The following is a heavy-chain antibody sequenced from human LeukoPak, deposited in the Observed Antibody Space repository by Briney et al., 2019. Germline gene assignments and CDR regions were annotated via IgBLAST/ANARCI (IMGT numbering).Heavy chain of an antibody. V-gene: IGHV1-46*01. Sequence: ASVKVSCKASGGTFSSYAISWVRQAPGQGLEWMGIINPNGGSTTYAQKFQGRVTMTRDTSTSAVYMDLSSLRSEDTAVYYCARRSRDGYNLDYWGQGTLVTVSS. CDR1: GGTFSSYA. CDR2: INPNGGST. CDR3: ARRSRDGYNLDY. J-gene: IGHJ4*02. D-gene: IGHD5-24*01.